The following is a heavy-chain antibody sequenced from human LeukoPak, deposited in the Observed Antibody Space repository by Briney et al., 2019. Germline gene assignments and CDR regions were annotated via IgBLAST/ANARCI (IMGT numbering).Heavy chain of an antibody. J-gene: IGHJ3*02. D-gene: IGHD4-23*01. Sequence: GASVKVSCKASGYTFTSYGISWVRQAPGQGLEWMGWISAYNGNTNYAQKLQGRVTMTTDTSTSTAYMELRSLRSDDTAVYYCARVAETTVVTSTFNAFDIWDQGTMVTVSS. V-gene: IGHV1-18*01. CDR1: GYTFTSYG. CDR3: ARVAETTVVTSTFNAFDI. CDR2: ISAYNGNT.